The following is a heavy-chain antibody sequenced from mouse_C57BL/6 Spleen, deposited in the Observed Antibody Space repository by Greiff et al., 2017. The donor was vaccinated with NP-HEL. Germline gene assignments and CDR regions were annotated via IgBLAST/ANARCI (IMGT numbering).Heavy chain of an antibody. Sequence: VQLQQPGAELVRPGTSVKLSCKASGYTFTSYWMHWVKQRPGQGLEWIGVIDPSDSYTNYNQKFKGKATLTVDTSSSTAYMQLSSLTSEDSAVYYCARLGNSNYPWFAYWGQGTLVTVSA. J-gene: IGHJ3*01. CDR1: GYTFTSYW. D-gene: IGHD2-5*01. CDR2: IDPSDSYT. V-gene: IGHV1-59*01. CDR3: ARLGNSNYPWFAY.